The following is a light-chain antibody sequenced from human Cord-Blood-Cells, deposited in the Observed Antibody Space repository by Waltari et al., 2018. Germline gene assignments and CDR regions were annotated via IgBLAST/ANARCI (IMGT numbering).Light chain of an antibody. CDR1: SSAVGGYHH. CDR2: DVS. CDR3: SSYTSSSTGV. J-gene: IGLJ1*01. V-gene: IGLV2-14*03. Sequence: QSALTQPASVSGSPGQSITISRTGTSSAVGGYHHVSWYQQHPGKAPKLMIYDVSNRPSGVSNRFSGSKSGNTASLTISGLQAEDEADYYCSSYTSSSTGVFGTGTKVTVL.